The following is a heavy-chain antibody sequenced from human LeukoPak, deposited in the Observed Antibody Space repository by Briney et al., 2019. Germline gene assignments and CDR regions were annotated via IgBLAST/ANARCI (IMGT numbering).Heavy chain of an antibody. CDR3: AKGPMYYYDSSAPYPEYFQH. CDR1: GFTFNSYA. V-gene: IGHV3-23*01. D-gene: IGHD3-22*01. Sequence: QTGGSLRLSCAASGFTFNSYAMSWVRQAPAKGLEGVSTLSGVGNSTYYADSVKGRFTISRDSSKNTLYLQMNSLRAEDTAVYFCAKGPMYYYDSSAPYPEYFQHWGQGTLVTVSS. CDR2: LSGVGNST. J-gene: IGHJ1*01.